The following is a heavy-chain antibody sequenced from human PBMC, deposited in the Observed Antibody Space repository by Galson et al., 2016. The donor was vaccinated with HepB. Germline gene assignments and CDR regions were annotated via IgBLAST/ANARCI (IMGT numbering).Heavy chain of an antibody. J-gene: IGHJ3*02. Sequence: SLRLSCAASGFTLSSYAMNWVRQAPGKGLEWVSGISGSGGSTYYADSVKGRFTISRDNSKNTLYLQMNSLRAEDTAVYYCVKLGHWNDGHGRKGAFDIWGGGTMVTVSS. CDR3: VKLGHWNDGHGRKGAFDI. CDR2: ISGSGGST. CDR1: GFTLSSYA. D-gene: IGHD1-1*01. V-gene: IGHV3-23*01.